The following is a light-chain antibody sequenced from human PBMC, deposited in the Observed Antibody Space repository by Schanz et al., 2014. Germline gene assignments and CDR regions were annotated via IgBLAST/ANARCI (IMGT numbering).Light chain of an antibody. Sequence: DIQMTQSPSTLSASVGDRVTIACRASQSIGTYLAWYQQKPGKAPKLLIYGASSLQGGVPSRFSGSGSGTDFTLTISSLQPEDFATYYCQHYNTYVFTFGPGTKVDIK. CDR3: QHYNTYVFT. CDR2: GAS. CDR1: QSIGTY. V-gene: IGKV1-5*01. J-gene: IGKJ3*01.